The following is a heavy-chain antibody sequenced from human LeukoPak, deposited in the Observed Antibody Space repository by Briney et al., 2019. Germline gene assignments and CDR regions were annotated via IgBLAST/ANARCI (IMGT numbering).Heavy chain of an antibody. CDR2: IYYSGST. V-gene: IGHV4-30-4*07. J-gene: IGHJ3*02. CDR1: GGSISSGGYS. CDR3: ARSHPGYYYDSSGSPGAFDI. D-gene: IGHD3-22*01. Sequence: SETLSLTCAVSGGSISSGGYSWSWIRQPPGKGLEWIGYIYYSGSTYYNPSLKSRVTISVDTSKNQFSLKLSSVTAADTAVYYCARSHPGYYYDSSGSPGAFDIWGKGTMVTVSS.